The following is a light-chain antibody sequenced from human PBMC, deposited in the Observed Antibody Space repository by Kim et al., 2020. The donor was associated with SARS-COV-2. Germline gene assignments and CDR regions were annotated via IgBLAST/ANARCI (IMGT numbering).Light chain of an antibody. Sequence: GQRVTISCSGSSSNIGSNTVNWYQQFPGTAPQLLIDTDDRRPSGVSDRVSCSKSGTSASLAISALRSEDEAAYYCATWDDSLGVWMFGGGTQLTVL. CDR1: SSNIGSNT. V-gene: IGLV1-44*01. J-gene: IGLJ3*02. CDR2: TDD. CDR3: ATWDDSLGVWM.